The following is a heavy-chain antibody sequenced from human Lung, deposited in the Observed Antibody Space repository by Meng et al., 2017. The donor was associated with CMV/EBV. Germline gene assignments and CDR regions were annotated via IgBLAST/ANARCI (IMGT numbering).Heavy chain of an antibody. J-gene: IGHJ4*01. CDR2: IFYSGTT. Sequence: SXTXSLXCSVSGSSIRPGYYWAWVRQPPGKGLEWIGSIFYSGTTYYNPSLKSRVTVSVDTSSSQFFPRLSSVTATDTAVYYYARVKGTTGPAYYFDDWGRGXLVTVSS. CDR3: ARVKGTTGPAYYFDD. CDR1: GSSIRPGYY. V-gene: IGHV4-38-2*02. D-gene: IGHD4-11*01.